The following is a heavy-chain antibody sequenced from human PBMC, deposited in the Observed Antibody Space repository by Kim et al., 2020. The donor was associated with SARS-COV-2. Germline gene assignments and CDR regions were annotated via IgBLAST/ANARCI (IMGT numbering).Heavy chain of an antibody. Sequence: GRFTISRDNAKNSLYLLMNSLRGEDTAVYYCARVPELAVAGYYYYYYMDVWGKGTTVTVSS. D-gene: IGHD6-19*01. V-gene: IGHV3-7*04. CDR3: ARVPELAVAGYYYYYYMDV. J-gene: IGHJ6*03.